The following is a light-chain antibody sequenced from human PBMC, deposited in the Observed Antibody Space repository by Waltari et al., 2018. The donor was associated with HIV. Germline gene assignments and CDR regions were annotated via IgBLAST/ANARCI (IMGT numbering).Light chain of an antibody. Sequence: SYELTQPPSVSVAPGQTVRVPCSGDKLGENIVCWYQKKPGQSPLLLIYADRKRPSGLPDRVAASNSGNTATLAISEAQAMDEAVYYCQTWDNNAGVFGGGTKLTVL. J-gene: IGLJ2*01. V-gene: IGLV3-1*01. CDR3: QTWDNNAGV. CDR2: ADR. CDR1: KLGENI.